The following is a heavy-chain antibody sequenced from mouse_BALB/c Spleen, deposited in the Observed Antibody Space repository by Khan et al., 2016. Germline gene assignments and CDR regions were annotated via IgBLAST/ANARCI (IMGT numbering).Heavy chain of an antibody. CDR1: GYTFTNYG. D-gene: IGHD1-1*01. V-gene: IGHV9-3-1*01. CDR2: INTYSGES. Sequence: QIQLVQSGPELKKPGKTVKISCKASGYTFTNYGMNWVKQAPGKGLKWMGWINTYSGESTYADDFKGRFAFSLETSANTAYLQINNLKNEDTATYFWARDRYYYGSSRYFDVWGAGTTVTVSS. J-gene: IGHJ1*01. CDR3: ARDRYYYGSSRYFDV.